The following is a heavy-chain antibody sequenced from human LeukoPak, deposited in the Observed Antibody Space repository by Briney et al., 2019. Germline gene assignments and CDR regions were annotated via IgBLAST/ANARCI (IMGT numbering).Heavy chain of an antibody. CDR1: GFTFSNYW. J-gene: IGHJ4*02. Sequence: PGGSLRLSCAASGFTFSNYWMHWVCQAPGKGLVWVSRIISDGTSTSYADSVKGRFTISRDNPKNTLYLQMNSLRAEDTAVYYCTREYPASFDYWGQGILVTVSS. CDR3: TREYPASFDY. CDR2: IISDGTST. V-gene: IGHV3-74*01.